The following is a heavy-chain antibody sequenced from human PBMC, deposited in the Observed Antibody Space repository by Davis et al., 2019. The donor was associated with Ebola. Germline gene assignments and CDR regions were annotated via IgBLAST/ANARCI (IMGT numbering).Heavy chain of an antibody. CDR1: GYRFTTYG. Sequence: AASVKVSCKASGYRFTTYGMHWVRQAPGQGLEWMGWINTNTGKPTYARGFTGRFVFSLDTTVKLAYLLINSLKTEDAAVYYCATLPDVWGQGTMVTVSS. CDR3: ATLPDV. V-gene: IGHV7-4-1*04. J-gene: IGHJ3*01. CDR2: INTNTGKP.